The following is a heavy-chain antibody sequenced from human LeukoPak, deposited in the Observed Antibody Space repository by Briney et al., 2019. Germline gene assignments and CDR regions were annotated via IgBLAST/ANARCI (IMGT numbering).Heavy chain of an antibody. CDR2: IYYSGST. J-gene: IGHJ6*02. CDR3: ARKVSVTDYYYYYGLHV. Sequence: SETLSLTCTASGGSIGSNNSYWGWIRQPPGKGLEWIGSIYYSGSTYYNTSLKSRVTISVDTSRNQFSLKLRSVTAADTAVYYCARKVSVTDYYYYYGLHVWGQGTTVTVSS. V-gene: IGHV4-39*01. D-gene: IGHD2-21*02. CDR1: GGSIGSNNSY.